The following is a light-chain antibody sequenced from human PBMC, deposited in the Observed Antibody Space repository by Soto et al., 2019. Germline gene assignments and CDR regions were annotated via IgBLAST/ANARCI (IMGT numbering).Light chain of an antibody. J-gene: IGKJ1*01. CDR2: SAS. CDR3: QQYGSSSWT. CDR1: QSVSSTY. V-gene: IGKV3-20*01. Sequence: EIVLTQSPGTLSLSPGERATLSCRASQSVSSTYLAWYQQKPGQAPRLFIYSASSRATGIPDRFSGTGSGTDFTLTISRLEPEDFAVYYCQQYGSSSWTFGQGTKVDI.